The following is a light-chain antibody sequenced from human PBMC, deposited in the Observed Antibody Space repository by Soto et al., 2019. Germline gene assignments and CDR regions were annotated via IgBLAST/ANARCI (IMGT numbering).Light chain of an antibody. J-gene: IGLJ2*01. Sequence: QSALTQPASVSGSPGQSITISCTGTSSDVGGYSYVSWYQQHPGKTPKLMIYEVSNRPSGVSHRFSGSKSGNTASLTISGLQAEDEAEYHCSSYRSDTNQVQFGGGTKLTVL. CDR3: SSYRSDTNQVQ. CDR2: EVS. CDR1: SSDVGGYSY. V-gene: IGLV2-14*01.